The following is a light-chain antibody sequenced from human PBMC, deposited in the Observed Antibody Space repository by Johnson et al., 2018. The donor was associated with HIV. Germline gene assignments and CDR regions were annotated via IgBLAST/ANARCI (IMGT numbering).Light chain of an antibody. CDR2: DNN. V-gene: IGLV1-51*01. J-gene: IGLJ1*01. CDR3: GTWDSSLSAGGV. Sequence: QSVLTQPPSVSAAPGQKVTISCSGSSSNIGNNYVSWYQQFPGTAPKLLIYDNNKRPSGIPDRFSGSKSGTSATLGITGLQTGDEADYYCGTWDSSLSAGGVFGTVTKGTVL. CDR1: SSNIGNNY.